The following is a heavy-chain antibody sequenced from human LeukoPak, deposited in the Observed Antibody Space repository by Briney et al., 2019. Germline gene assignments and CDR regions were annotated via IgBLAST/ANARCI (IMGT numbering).Heavy chain of an antibody. V-gene: IGHV4-31*03. CDR3: ARAPYYYGSGSYRWFDP. Sequence: SETLSLTCTVSGGSISSGGYYWSWIRQHPGKGLEWIGYIYYSGSTYYNPSLKSRVTISVDTSKNQFPLKLSSVTAADTAVYYCARAPYYYGSGSYRWFDPWGQGTLATVSS. D-gene: IGHD3-10*01. J-gene: IGHJ5*02. CDR1: GGSISSGGYY. CDR2: IYYSGST.